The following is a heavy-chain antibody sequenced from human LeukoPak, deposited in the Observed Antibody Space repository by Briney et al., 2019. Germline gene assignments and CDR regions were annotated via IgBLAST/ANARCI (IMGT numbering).Heavy chain of an antibody. Sequence: GGSLRLSCAASGLTFSSYWMSRVRQAPGKGLEWVANIKQDGSEKYYVDSVKGRFTISRDNAKNSLFLQMNSLRAEDTAVYYCARGEYYYDGGYWGQGTLVTVSS. J-gene: IGHJ4*02. CDR1: GLTFSSYW. CDR2: IKQDGSEK. D-gene: IGHD3-22*01. V-gene: IGHV3-7*04. CDR3: ARGEYYYDGGY.